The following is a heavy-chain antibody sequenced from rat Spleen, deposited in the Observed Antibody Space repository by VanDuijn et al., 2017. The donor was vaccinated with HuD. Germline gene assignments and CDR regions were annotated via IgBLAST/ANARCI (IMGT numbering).Heavy chain of an antibody. CDR1: GLTFSDYG. V-gene: IGHV5-20*01. CDR3: TRDRILRSTGFDH. J-gene: IGHJ2*01. CDR2: ISYDGGST. D-gene: IGHD1-6*01. Sequence: EVQLVESGGGLVQPGRSMKLSCAASGLTFSDYGMAWVLQAPTKGLEWVASISYDGGSTYYRDSVKGRFTLSRDNAKSSLYLQMDSLRSEDTATYYCTRDRILRSTGFDHWGQGVMVTVSS.